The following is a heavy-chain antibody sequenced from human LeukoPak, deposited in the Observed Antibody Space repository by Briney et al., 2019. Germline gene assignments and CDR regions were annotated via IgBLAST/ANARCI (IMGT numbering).Heavy chain of an antibody. D-gene: IGHD3-22*01. J-gene: IGHJ4*02. Sequence: GGSLRLSCAASGFTFSSYWMHWVRQAPGKGLVWVSRINSDGSSTSYADSVKGRFTISRDNAKNTLYLQMNSLRAEDTAVYYCASWSYYDSSGYYRNFDYWGQGTLVTVSS. V-gene: IGHV3-74*01. CDR1: GFTFSSYW. CDR3: ASWSYYDSSGYYRNFDY. CDR2: INSDGSST.